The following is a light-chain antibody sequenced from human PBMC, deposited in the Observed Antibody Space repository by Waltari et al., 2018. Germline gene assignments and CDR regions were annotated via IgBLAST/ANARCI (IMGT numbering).Light chain of an antibody. CDR2: AAS. V-gene: IGKV1-39*01. Sequence: DIQMTQSPSPLSASVGDKVTITCRASQSISTSLNWYQQKSGKAPKLLILAASSLQTGVPLRFSGSGSGTDFTLTISSLQLEDFATYYCQQSYSTPMYTFGQGTKLEVK. J-gene: IGKJ2*01. CDR3: QQSYSTPMYT. CDR1: QSISTS.